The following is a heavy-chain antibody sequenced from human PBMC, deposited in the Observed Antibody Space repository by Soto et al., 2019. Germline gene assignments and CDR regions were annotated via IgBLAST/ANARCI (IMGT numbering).Heavy chain of an antibody. CDR1: GGSISSGGYY. V-gene: IGHV4-31*03. CDR2: IYYSGST. D-gene: IGHD2-8*01. J-gene: IGHJ3*02. Sequence: QVQLQESGPGLVKPSQTLSLTCTVSGGSISSGGYYWSWIRQHPGKGLEWIGYIYYSGSTYYNPPLTCRVTISVDTSKNQFYLKMSSVTGADTAVYYCAREEPGYCTNGVFRPPVQGGSGPFDIWGQGTMVTVSS. CDR3: AREEPGYCTNGVFRPPVQGGSGPFDI.